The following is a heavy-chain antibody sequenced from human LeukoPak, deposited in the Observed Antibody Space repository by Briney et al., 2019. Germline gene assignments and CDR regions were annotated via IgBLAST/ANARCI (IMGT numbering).Heavy chain of an antibody. Sequence: TSETLSLTCTVSAASITTYYWTWIRQPPGKGLEWIGYIYHSGSTNYNPSLKSRVTISLDTSRNQFSLRLSSVTAADTAVYFCAREYSTSSEGDYFDYWGQGSLVTVSS. CDR2: IYHSGST. CDR1: AASITTYY. D-gene: IGHD6-6*01. CDR3: AREYSTSSEGDYFDY. J-gene: IGHJ4*02. V-gene: IGHV4-59*01.